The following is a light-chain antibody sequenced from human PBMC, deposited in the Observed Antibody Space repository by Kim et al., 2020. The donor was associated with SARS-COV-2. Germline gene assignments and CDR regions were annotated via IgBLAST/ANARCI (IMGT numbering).Light chain of an antibody. V-gene: IGLV10-54*04. CDR1: SNNVSKQG. CDR2: RNH. J-gene: IGLJ3*02. Sequence: QTDTITCTGSSNNVSKQGATWRQQRQGHPPKLLAYRNHDRPSGIPERFSASTSGNTASLTINGLQPEDEADYYCSSWDSSLTGWVFGGGTQLTVL. CDR3: SSWDSSLTGWV.